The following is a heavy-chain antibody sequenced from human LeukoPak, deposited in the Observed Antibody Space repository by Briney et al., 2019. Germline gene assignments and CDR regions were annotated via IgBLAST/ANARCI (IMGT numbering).Heavy chain of an antibody. CDR1: GGSFSGYY. J-gene: IGHJ6*03. CDR2: IYGRGGS. V-gene: IGHV4-59*10. CDR3: ARTTEAHSWRTRYYDYYMDV. D-gene: IGHD6-13*01. Sequence: SETLSLTCAVYGGSFSGYYWSWIRQPAGKGLEWIGRIYGRGGSNYNPSLKSRVTISVDTSKNQFSLKLSSVTAADTAVYYCARTTEAHSWRTRYYDYYMDVWGKGTTVTVSS.